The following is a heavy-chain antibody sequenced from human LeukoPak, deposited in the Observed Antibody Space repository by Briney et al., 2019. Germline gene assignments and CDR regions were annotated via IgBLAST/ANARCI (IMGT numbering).Heavy chain of an antibody. CDR2: ISTSSSYI. D-gene: IGHD6-13*01. J-gene: IGHJ6*02. Sequence: GSLRLSCAASGFTFSSYNMNWVRQAPGKGLEWVSSISTSSSYIYYADSVKGRFTISRDNAKNSLYLQMNSLRAEDTAVYYCARDHGSTWYRSEYYVMDAWGQGTTVTVSS. V-gene: IGHV3-21*01. CDR3: ARDHGSTWYRSEYYVMDA. CDR1: GFTFSSYN.